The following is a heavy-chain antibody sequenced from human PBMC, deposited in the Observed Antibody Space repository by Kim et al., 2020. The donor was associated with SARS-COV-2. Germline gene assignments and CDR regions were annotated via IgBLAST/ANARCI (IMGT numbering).Heavy chain of an antibody. CDR2: IYYSGST. D-gene: IGHD3-3*01. CDR3: ARAPATIFGVVSSFDY. Sequence: SETLSLTCTISGGSISSGGYYWSWIRQHPGKGLEWIGYIYYSGSTYYNPSLKSRVTISVDMSKNQFSLKLSSVTAADTAVYYCARAPATIFGVVSSFDYWGQGTLAT. CDR1: GGSISSGGYY. J-gene: IGHJ4*02. V-gene: IGHV4-31*03.